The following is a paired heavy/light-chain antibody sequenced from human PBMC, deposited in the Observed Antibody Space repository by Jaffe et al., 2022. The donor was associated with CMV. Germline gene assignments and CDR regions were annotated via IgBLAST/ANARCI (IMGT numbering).Heavy chain of an antibody. D-gene: IGHD2-2*01. CDR1: GGSISSYY. CDR3: AREAVPAAMGEYSTDYYMDV. V-gene: IGHV4-59*01. J-gene: IGHJ6*03. Sequence: QVQLQESGPGLVKPSETLSLTCTVSGGSISSYYWSWIRQPPGKGLEWIGYIYYSGSTNYNPSLKSRVTISVDTSKNQFSLKLSSVTAADTAVYYCAREAVPAAMGEYSTDYYMDVWGKGTTVTVSS. CDR2: IYYSGST.
Light chain of an antibody. Sequence: SSELTQDPAVSVALGQTVRITCQGDSLRSYYASWYQQKPGQAPVLVIYGKNNRPSGIPDRFSGSSSGNTASLTITGAQAEDEADYYCNSRDSSGNHRWVFGGGTKLTVL. CDR1: SLRSYY. CDR2: GKN. J-gene: IGLJ3*02. V-gene: IGLV3-19*01. CDR3: NSRDSSGNHRWV.